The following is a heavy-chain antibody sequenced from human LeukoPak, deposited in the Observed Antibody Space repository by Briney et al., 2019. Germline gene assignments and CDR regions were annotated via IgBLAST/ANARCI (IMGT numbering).Heavy chain of an antibody. D-gene: IGHD1-1*01. J-gene: IGHJ4*02. V-gene: IGHV1-18*01. Sequence: ASVRVSCKASGYTFSSFGISWVRQDPGEGLEWMGWISTYDGNTKYAENLQDRVTLTTDTSTSTAYMEVRSLRSDDTAVYFCARESNWAYYFDYWGPGTLLTVSS. CDR2: ISTYDGNT. CDR1: GYTFSSFG. CDR3: ARESNWAYYFDY.